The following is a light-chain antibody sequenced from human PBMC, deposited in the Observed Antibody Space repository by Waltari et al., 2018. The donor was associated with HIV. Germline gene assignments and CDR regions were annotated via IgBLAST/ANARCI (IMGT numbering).Light chain of an antibody. V-gene: IGKV3-15*01. CDR3: QQYNGWPRT. CDR1: QNVITN. Sequence: EIVMTQSPATLSVPSGERVTISCRASQNVITNLAWYQQNPGQAPSLLIYGASTRASGIPARFTGGGSGSDFTLTINSLQSEDCGLYYCQQYNGWPRTFGQGTKV. J-gene: IGKJ1*01. CDR2: GAS.